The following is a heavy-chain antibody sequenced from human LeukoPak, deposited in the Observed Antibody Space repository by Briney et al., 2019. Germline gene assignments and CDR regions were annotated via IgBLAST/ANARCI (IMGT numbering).Heavy chain of an antibody. D-gene: IGHD5-18*01. V-gene: IGHV3-23*01. J-gene: IGHJ4*02. CDR1: GFTFSSYD. CDR3: TNVFPDTARVYQ. Sequence: GGSLRLSCAASGFTFSSYDMSWVRQAPGKGLEWVSAISGSGGSTYYADSVKGRFTISRDNSKNTLYLQMNSLRAEDTAVYYCTNVFPDTARVYQWGQGTLVTVSS. CDR2: ISGSGGST.